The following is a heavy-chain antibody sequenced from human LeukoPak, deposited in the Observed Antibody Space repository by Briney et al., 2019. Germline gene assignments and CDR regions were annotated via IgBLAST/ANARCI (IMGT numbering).Heavy chain of an antibody. Sequence: GGSLRLSCAASGFTFDDYAMHWVRQTPGKGREGVSLISGDGGSTYYADSVKGRFTISRDNSKNSLYLQMKSLRTEDTALYYCAKDIHLAGRLPSSYYYGMDVWGQGTTVTVSS. J-gene: IGHJ6*02. CDR3: AKDIHLAGRLPSSYYYGMDV. D-gene: IGHD6-13*01. V-gene: IGHV3-43*02. CDR2: ISGDGGST. CDR1: GFTFDDYA.